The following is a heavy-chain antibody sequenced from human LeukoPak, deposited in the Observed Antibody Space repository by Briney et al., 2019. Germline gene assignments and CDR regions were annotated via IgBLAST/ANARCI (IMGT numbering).Heavy chain of an antibody. J-gene: IGHJ4*02. D-gene: IGHD6-19*01. CDR1: GGSFSGYY. CDR3: ARAPGGIAVA. V-gene: IGHV4-34*01. Sequence: PSETLSLTCAVYGGSFSGYYWSWIRQPPGKGLEWIGEIDHSGSTNYNPSLKSRVTISVDTSKNQFSLKLSSVTAADTAVYYCARAPGGIAVAWGQGTLVTVSS. CDR2: IDHSGST.